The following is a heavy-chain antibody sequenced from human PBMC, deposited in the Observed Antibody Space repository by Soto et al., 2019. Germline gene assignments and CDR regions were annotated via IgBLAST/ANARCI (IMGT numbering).Heavy chain of an antibody. CDR3: ARERGYSYGYLSGAFDI. CDR1: GFTFSSYS. Sequence: PGGSLRLSCAASGFTFSSYSMNWVRQAPGKGLEWVSSISSSSSYIYYADSVKGRFTISRDNAKNSLYLQMNSLRAEDTAVYYCARERGYSYGYLSGAFDIWGQGTMVTVSS. V-gene: IGHV3-21*01. CDR2: ISSSSSYI. J-gene: IGHJ3*02. D-gene: IGHD5-18*01.